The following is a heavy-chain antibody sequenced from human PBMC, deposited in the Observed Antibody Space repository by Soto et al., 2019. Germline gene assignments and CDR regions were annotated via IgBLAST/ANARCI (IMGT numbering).Heavy chain of an antibody. J-gene: IGHJ4*02. D-gene: IGHD5-18*01. V-gene: IGHV4-59*01. Sequence: SETLSLTCTVSGGSISRYYWSWIRQPPGKGLEWIGYIYYRGSTNYNPSLKSRVTISVDTSKNQFSLKLISVTAADTAKYFCAREGNLGRWLQPLDFWGQGTLVTVSS. CDR3: AREGNLGRWLQPLDF. CDR2: IYYRGST. CDR1: GGSISRYY.